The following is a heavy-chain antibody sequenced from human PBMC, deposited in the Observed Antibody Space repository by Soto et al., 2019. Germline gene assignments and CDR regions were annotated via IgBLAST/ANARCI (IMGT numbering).Heavy chain of an antibody. CDR3: ASRGYYDSSGYSPPAFDI. J-gene: IGHJ3*02. CDR2: INPSGGST. D-gene: IGHD3-22*01. CDR1: GYTLTSYY. Sequence: ASVKVSCTACGYTLTSYYMHWVRQAPGQGLEWMGIINPSGGSTSYAQKFQGRVTMTRDTSTSTVYMELSSLRSEDTAVYYCASRGYYDSSGYSPPAFDIWGQGTMVTVSS. V-gene: IGHV1-46*01.